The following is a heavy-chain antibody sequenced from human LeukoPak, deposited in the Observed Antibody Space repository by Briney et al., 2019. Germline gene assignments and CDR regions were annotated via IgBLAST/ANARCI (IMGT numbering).Heavy chain of an antibody. V-gene: IGHV3-23*01. CDR2: ISNNGGRT. Sequence: GGSLRLSCAGSGFSFSSNTMSWVRQAPGRGLGWVSAISNNGGRTDYADSVKGRFTISRDNSKSTLYLHMDSLRAEDTAVYYCARDEDTSALSEYWGQETLVTVSS. CDR1: GFSFSSNT. D-gene: IGHD2/OR15-2a*01. CDR3: ARDEDTSALSEY. J-gene: IGHJ4*02.